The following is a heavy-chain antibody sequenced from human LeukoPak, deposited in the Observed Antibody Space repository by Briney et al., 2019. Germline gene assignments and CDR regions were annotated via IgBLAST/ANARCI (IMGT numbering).Heavy chain of an antibody. V-gene: IGHV4-39*01. CDR2: IYYSGST. D-gene: IGHD4-11*01. J-gene: IGHJ6*02. Sequence: PSETLSLTCTVSGGSISSSSYYWGWIRQPPGKGLERIGSIYYSGSTYYNPSLKSRVTISVDTSKNQFSLKLSSVTAADTAVYYCARQSGFYSNSSYYYYGMDVWGQGTTVTVSS. CDR1: GGSISSSSYY. CDR3: ARQSGFYSNSSYYYYGMDV.